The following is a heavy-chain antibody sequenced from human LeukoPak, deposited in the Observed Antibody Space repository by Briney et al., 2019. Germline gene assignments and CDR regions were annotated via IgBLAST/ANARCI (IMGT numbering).Heavy chain of an antibody. J-gene: IGHJ3*02. V-gene: IGHV1-69*13. CDR1: GGTFSSYA. CDR3: ARGGAYSNIIDAFDI. D-gene: IGHD2/OR15-2a*01. Sequence: GASVKVSFKASGGTFSSYAISWVRQAPGQGLEWMGGIIPIFGTANYAQKFQGRVTITADESTSTAYMELSSLRSEDTAVYYCARGGAYSNIIDAFDIWGQGTMVTVSS. CDR2: IIPIFGTA.